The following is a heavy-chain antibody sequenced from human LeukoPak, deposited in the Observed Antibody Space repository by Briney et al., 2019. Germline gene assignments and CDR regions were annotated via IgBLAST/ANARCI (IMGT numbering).Heavy chain of an antibody. CDR2: ISPKGIT. Sequence: SETLSLTCFVSGYPINIDYPWGWIRQSPGKGLEWIGVISPKGITYYNPSLRGRVSISPDTSKNQFSLRLSSMTATDTAMYYCARVPGVYFDFSIGFGSGWFDPWGQGILVTVSS. J-gene: IGHJ5*02. V-gene: IGHV4-38-2*02. CDR3: ARVPGVYFDFSIGFGSGWFDP. CDR1: GYPINIDYP. D-gene: IGHD3-3*01.